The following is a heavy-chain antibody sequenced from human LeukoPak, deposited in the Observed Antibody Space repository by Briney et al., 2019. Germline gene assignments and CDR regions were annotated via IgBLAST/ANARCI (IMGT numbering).Heavy chain of an antibody. CDR1: GGSSSDYF. Sequence: SETLSLTCAVYGGSSSDYFWSWIRQPPGKGLEWIGEINHSGSTNYNPSLKSRVTISVDTSKNQFSLKLSSVTAADTAVYYCARKDGYNRYYFDYWGQGTLVTVSS. D-gene: IGHD5-24*01. J-gene: IGHJ4*02. CDR2: INHSGST. V-gene: IGHV4-34*01. CDR3: ARKDGYNRYYFDY.